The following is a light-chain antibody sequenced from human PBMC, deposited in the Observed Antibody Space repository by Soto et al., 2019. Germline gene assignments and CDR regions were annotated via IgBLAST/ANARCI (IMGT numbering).Light chain of an antibody. CDR3: QQYYNYPLT. CDR2: AAS. V-gene: IGKV1-39*01. Sequence: DIQMTQSPSSLSASVGDRVTITCRASQSISSYLNWYQQKPGKAPKLLIYAASSLQSGVPSRFSGSGSGTDFTLTISSLQPEDFATYYCQQYYNYPLTFGQGTKVEV. CDR1: QSISSY. J-gene: IGKJ1*01.